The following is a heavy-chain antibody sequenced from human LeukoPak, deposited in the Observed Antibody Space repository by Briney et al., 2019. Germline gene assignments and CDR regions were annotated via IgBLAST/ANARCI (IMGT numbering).Heavy chain of an antibody. CDR3: AKDVEWETVRGAFDI. CDR2: ISGSGGST. D-gene: IGHD1-26*01. V-gene: IGHV3-23*01. CDR1: GFNFSGYA. J-gene: IGHJ3*02. Sequence: PGGSLRLSCAASGFNFSGYAMSWVRQAPGKGLEWVSAISGSGGSTYYADSVKGRFTISRDNSKNTLYLQVNSLRADDTAVYYCAKDVEWETVRGAFDIWGQGTMVTVSS.